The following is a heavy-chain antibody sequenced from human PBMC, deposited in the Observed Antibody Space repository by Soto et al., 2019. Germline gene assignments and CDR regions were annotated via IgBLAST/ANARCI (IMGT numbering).Heavy chain of an antibody. CDR2: IFYSGST. CDR3: AGVGLGYNYIHY. J-gene: IGHJ4*02. V-gene: IGHV4-59*01. CDR1: NDSMRNYY. Sequence: SETLSLTCTVSNDSMRNYYWSWIRQSPGKGLEWVGCIFYSGSTHYNPSLKSRVTISVDTSKSQFSLKVTSVTTADTAVYYCAGVGLGYNYIHYWGQGALVTVSS. D-gene: IGHD5-12*01.